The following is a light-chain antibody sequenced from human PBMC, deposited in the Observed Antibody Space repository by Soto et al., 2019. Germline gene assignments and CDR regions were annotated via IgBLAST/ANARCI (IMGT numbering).Light chain of an antibody. CDR2: DAS. J-gene: IGKJ1*01. V-gene: IGKV3D-15*01. CDR3: QQYDNWWT. CDR1: QSVSSY. Sequence: EILVTQSPATLSLSPVERATLSCRASQSVSSYLAWYQQKPGQAPRLLIFDASTRATGIPDRFSGSGSGTEFTLTISSLHSEDFGVYYCQQYDNWWTFGQGTKVDIK.